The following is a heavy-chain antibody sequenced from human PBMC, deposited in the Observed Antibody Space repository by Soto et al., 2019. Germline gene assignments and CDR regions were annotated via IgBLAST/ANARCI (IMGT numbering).Heavy chain of an antibody. J-gene: IGHJ6*03. D-gene: IGHD2-2*01. CDR2: ISYDGSNK. CDR1: GFTFSSYG. CDR3: AKDGQYQLLLSYYYMDV. Sequence: VQLVESGGGVVQPGRSLRLSCAASGFTFSSYGMHWVRQAPGKGLEWVAVISYDGSNKYYADSVKGRFTISRDNSKNTLYLQMNSLRAEDTAVYYCAKDGQYQLLLSYYYMDVWGKGTTVTVSS. V-gene: IGHV3-30*18.